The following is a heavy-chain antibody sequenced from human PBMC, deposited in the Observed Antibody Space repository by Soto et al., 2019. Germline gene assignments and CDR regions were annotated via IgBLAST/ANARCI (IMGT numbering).Heavy chain of an antibody. CDR1: GGSISSYY. CDR3: ARHYFYDFWSGYYRGYYYYYMDV. J-gene: IGHJ6*03. V-gene: IGHV4-59*08. CDR2: IYYSGST. D-gene: IGHD3-3*01. Sequence: SETLSLTCTVSGGSISSYYWSWIRQPPGKGLEWIGYIYYSGSTNYNPSLKSRVTISVDTSKNQFSLKMSSVTAADTAVFYCARHYFYDFWSGYYRGYYYYYMDVWGKGTTVTVSS.